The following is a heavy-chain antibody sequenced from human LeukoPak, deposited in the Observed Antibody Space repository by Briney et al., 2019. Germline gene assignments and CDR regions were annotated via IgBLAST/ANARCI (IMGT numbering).Heavy chain of an antibody. Sequence: GGSLRLSCAVSGFTFSDSWMHWVRQAPGKGLVWVSRINSDGSITAYADSVKGRFTISRDNAKNTLYLQMNSLRAEDTALYYCAREHWFGELGTWGQGTLVSVSS. CDR1: GFTFSDSW. D-gene: IGHD3-10*01. CDR3: AREHWFGELGT. CDR2: INSDGSIT. V-gene: IGHV3-74*01. J-gene: IGHJ4*02.